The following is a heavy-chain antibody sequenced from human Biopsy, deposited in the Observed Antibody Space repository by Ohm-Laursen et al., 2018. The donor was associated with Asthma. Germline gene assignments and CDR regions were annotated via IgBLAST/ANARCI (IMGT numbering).Heavy chain of an antibody. D-gene: IGHD3-9*01. J-gene: IGHJ3*02. Sequence: GASVKVSCKASGYTFINYAIHWVRQAPGQRLEWMGWINAGNGNTKYSQKFRGRVTITRDTSASTAYMDLGSLRSEDTAVYYCARTYYDFLTGQVNDAFGIWGQGTVVTVSS. CDR2: INAGNGNT. CDR1: GYTFINYA. CDR3: ARTYYDFLTGQVNDAFGI. V-gene: IGHV1-3*01.